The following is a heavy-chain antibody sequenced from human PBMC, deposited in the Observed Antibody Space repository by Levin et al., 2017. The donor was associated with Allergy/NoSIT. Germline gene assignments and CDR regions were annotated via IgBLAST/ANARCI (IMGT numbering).Heavy chain of an antibody. CDR1: GGSISSYY. J-gene: IGHJ6*02. Sequence: GSLRLSCTVSGGSISSYYWSWIRQPPGKGLEWIGYIYYSGSTNYNPSLKSRVTISVDTSKNQFSLKLSSVTAADTAVYYCARGGTVAGWYYYGMDVWGQGTTVTVSS. CDR2: IYYSGST. V-gene: IGHV4-59*01. D-gene: IGHD6-19*01. CDR3: ARGGTVAGWYYYGMDV.